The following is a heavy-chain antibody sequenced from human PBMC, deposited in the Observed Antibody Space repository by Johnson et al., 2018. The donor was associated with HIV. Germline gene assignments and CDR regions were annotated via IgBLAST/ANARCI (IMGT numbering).Heavy chain of an antibody. CDR2: IRYDGSNK. Sequence: QVQLVESGGGVVQPGRSLRLSCAASGFSFSSYGIHWVRQAPGKGLEWVAFIRYDGSNKYYADSVKGRFTIFRDNSTNPLYLQMNSLRAEDTAVYYCAKSLPGYDAFDIWGQGTMVTVSS. D-gene: IGHD5-12*01. J-gene: IGHJ3*02. V-gene: IGHV3-30*02. CDR3: AKSLPGYDAFDI. CDR1: GFSFSSYG.